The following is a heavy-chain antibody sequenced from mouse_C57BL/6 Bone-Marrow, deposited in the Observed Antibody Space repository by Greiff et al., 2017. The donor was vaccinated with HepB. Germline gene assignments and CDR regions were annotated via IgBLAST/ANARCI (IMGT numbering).Heavy chain of an antibody. CDR2: IYPRSGIT. CDR1: GYTFTSYG. V-gene: IGHV1-81*01. D-gene: IGHD1-1*01. Sequence: VQLQESGAELARPGASVKLSCKASGYTFTSYGISWVKQRTGQGLEWIGEIYPRSGITYYNEKFKGKATLTADNSASTAYKELRRLTSDGSAVYFCERGGVLRSPYDAMDEWGQGTSVTFAS. J-gene: IGHJ4*01. CDR3: ERGGVLRSPYDAMDE.